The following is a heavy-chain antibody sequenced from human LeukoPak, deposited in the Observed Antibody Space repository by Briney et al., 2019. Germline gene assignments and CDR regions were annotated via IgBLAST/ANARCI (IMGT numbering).Heavy chain of an antibody. V-gene: IGHV1-46*01. CDR2: INPSGGST. D-gene: IGHD3-16*01. CDR1: GYTFTSYY. J-gene: IGHJ5*02. Sequence: ASVKVSCKASGYTFTSYYVHWVRQAPGQGLEWMGIINPSGGSTSYAQKFQGGVTMTRDTSTSTVYMELSSLRSEDTAVYYCARGWVRGNWFDPWGQGTLVTVSS. CDR3: ARGWVRGNWFDP.